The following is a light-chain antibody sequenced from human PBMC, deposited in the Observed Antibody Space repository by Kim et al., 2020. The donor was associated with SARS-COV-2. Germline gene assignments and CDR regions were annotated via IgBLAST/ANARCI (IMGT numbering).Light chain of an antibody. V-gene: IGKV3-20*01. CDR3: RQYGSATPYT. J-gene: IGKJ2*01. CDR1: QSVSSSY. CDR2: GAS. Sequence: EIVLTQSPGTLSLSPGERATLSCRASQSVSSSYLAWYQQKPGQAPRLLIYGASSRATGIPDRFSGSGSGTDFTLTISRLEPEDFAVYYGRQYGSATPYTFGQGTKLEI.